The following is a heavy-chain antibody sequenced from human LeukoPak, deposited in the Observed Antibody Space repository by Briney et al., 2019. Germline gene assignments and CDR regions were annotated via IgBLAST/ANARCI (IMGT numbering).Heavy chain of an antibody. CDR1: GVSISYATYQ. D-gene: IGHD3-16*02. CDR3: ARLLGPLDYVWGSSRSK. J-gene: IGHJ4*02. Sequence: SETLSLSCTVSGVSISYATYQWTWIRQSAGKGLEWIGLISKSGTTNYNPSHKSRVTISIDTTKNQFSLKLTSVTAADTAVYYCARLLGPLDYVWGSSRSKWGQGTLVTVSS. V-gene: IGHV4-61*02. CDR2: ISKSGTT.